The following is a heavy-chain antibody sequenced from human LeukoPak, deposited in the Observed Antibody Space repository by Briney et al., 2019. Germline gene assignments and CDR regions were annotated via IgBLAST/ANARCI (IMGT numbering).Heavy chain of an antibody. CDR1: GYTFTSYA. CDR3: ARALYSSSWYGKLN. D-gene: IGHD6-13*01. V-gene: IGHV7-4-1*02. CDR2: INTNTGNP. J-gene: IGHJ4*02. Sequence: ASVKVSCKASGYTFTSYAMNCVRQAPGQGLEWMGWINTNTGNPTYAQGFTGRFVFSLDTSVSTAYLQISSLKAEDTAVYYCARALYSSSWYGKLNWGQGTLVTVSS.